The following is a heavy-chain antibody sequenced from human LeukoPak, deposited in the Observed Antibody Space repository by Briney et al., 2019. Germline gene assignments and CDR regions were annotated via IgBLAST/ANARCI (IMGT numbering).Heavy chain of an antibody. Sequence: GGSLRLSCAASGFTFSSYSMNWVRQAPGERLEWVSSISSSSTYIYYADSVKGRFAISRDNTKNSLYLQMNGLRAEDTALYYCAREVSEGFDFWGQGTLVTVSS. CDR2: ISSSSTYI. CDR3: AREVSEGFDF. J-gene: IGHJ4*02. D-gene: IGHD3-22*01. V-gene: IGHV3-21*01. CDR1: GFTFSSYS.